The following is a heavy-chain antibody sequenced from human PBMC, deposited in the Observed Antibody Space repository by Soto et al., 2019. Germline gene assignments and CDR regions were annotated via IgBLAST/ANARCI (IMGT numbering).Heavy chain of an antibody. D-gene: IGHD3-10*01. CDR1: GGSISSSNW. CDR3: ASARRTRITMVRGADK. V-gene: IGHV4-4*02. Sequence: SETLSLTCAVSGGSISSSNWWSWVRQPPGKGLEWIGEIYHSGSTNYNPSLKSRVTISVDTSKNQFSLKLSSVTAADTAVYYCASARRTRITMVRGADKWGQGTLVTVSS. CDR2: IYHSGST. J-gene: IGHJ4*02.